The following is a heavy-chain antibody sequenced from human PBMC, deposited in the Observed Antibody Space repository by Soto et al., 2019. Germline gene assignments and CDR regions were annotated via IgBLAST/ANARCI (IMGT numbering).Heavy chain of an antibody. D-gene: IGHD2-8*02. CDR1: GYTFTGYY. CDR3: ARTPGVVYALFYY. V-gene: IGHV1-2*04. J-gene: IGHJ4*02. Sequence: ASVKVSCKASGYTFTGYYMHWVRQAPGQGLEWMGWINPNSGGTNYAQKFQGWVTMTRDTSISTAYMELSRLRSDDTAVYYCARTPGVVYALFYYWGKGTLVTVSS. CDR2: INPNSGGT.